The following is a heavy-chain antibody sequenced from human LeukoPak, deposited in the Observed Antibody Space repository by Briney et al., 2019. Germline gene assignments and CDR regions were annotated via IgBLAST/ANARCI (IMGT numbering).Heavy chain of an antibody. V-gene: IGHV4-59*01. CDR2: FYHTGST. J-gene: IGHJ4*02. D-gene: IGHD2-21*01. CDR3: ATSIGWPNVFDH. Sequence: PSETLSLTCTVSGGSITTYYWTWLRQTPDKGLQFIGSFYHTGSTNYNPSLESAVTISEDTSKNRISLELRSVTAADTAVYYCATSIGWPNVFDHWGQGILVTVSS. CDR1: GGSITTYY.